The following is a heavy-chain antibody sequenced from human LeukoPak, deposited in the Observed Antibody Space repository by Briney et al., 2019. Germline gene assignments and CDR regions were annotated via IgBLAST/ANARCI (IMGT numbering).Heavy chain of an antibody. CDR2: IYPGDSDT. J-gene: IGHJ6*03. V-gene: IGHV5-51*01. CDR3: ARRPSGSSMGYYVDA. D-gene: IGHD1-26*01. Sequence: GESLKISCRTSGYSFSKYWIAWVRQKPGKGLEWMGIIYPGDSDTRYSPSFEGQVTMSVDESINTAYLQWSNLEASDSAIYYCARRPSGSSMGYYVDAWGQGTTVTVSS. CDR1: GYSFSKYW.